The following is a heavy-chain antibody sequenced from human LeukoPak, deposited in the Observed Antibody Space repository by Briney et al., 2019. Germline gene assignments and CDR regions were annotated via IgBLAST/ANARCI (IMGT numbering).Heavy chain of an antibody. D-gene: IGHD2-15*01. CDR2: ISGNGVST. Sequence: GGSLRLFCAASGFTFNSYAMYWVRQAPGKGLEYVSVISGNGVSTSYADSVKGRFTISRENSKNTLYVQMGSQTADDMGVYYCAREFALCSGDTCYSRNWFDPWGQGTLVTVSS. J-gene: IGHJ5*02. CDR3: AREFALCSGDTCYSRNWFDP. CDR1: GFTFNSYA. V-gene: IGHV3-64*02.